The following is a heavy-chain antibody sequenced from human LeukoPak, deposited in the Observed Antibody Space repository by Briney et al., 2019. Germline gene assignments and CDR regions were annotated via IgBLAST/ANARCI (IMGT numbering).Heavy chain of an antibody. D-gene: IGHD5-18*01. CDR1: GVSISHYF. CDR3: ARIYSYAKDY. J-gene: IGHJ4*02. V-gene: IGHV4-59*01. Sequence: SETLSLTCTVSGVSISHYFWNWVRQPPGKGLEWIGYVFYSGTTNYNPSLKSRVTISVDTSENQFSLKLSSVTAADTAVYYCARIYSYAKDYWGQGTLVTVSS. CDR2: VFYSGTT.